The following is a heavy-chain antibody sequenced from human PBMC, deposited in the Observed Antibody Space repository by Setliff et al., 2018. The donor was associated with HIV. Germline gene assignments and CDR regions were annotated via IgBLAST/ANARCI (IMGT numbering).Heavy chain of an antibody. CDR3: ARSALWFGKADWYVDL. CDR2: LYNSRGT. CDR1: GYSIRSRYW. D-gene: IGHD3-10*01. J-gene: IGHJ2*01. Sequence: KTSETLSLTCAVYGYSIRSRYWWGWIRQPTGKGLEWIGYLYNSRGTYYNPSLKSRVTMSVDTSKNQFSLKVRSVTAVDAAVYYCARSALWFGKADWYVDLWGRGTLVTVSS. V-gene: IGHV4-28*01.